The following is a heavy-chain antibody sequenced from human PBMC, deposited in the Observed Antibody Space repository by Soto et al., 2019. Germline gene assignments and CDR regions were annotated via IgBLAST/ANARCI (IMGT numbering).Heavy chain of an antibody. J-gene: IGHJ3*01. D-gene: IGHD2-21*02. V-gene: IGHV4-59*08. CDR1: GVSITSYY. CDR3: AIWGDTAGISLPVFDV. CDR2: IHYSGGS. Sequence: QVQMQESGPGLVKPSETLSLTCTVSGVSITSYYWNWIRQIPEKGLEWIGFIHYSGGSKFNPSLKSRLSMSVDTSKNQYSLRLNFLTAADTAIYYCAIWGDTAGISLPVFDVWGQGAMVTVS.